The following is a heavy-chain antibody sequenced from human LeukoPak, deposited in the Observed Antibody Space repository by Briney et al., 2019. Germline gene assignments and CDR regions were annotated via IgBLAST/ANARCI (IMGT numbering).Heavy chain of an antibody. CDR2: IYSSGST. CDR1: GGSISSGTYY. D-gene: IGHD5-24*01. CDR3: ARVIREMATITFFDP. Sequence: SETLSLTCAVSGGSISSGTYYWNWIRQPAGKALEWIGRIYSSGSTNYIPSLKSRMTISVDTSRNQLSLRLSSVTAADTAVYYCARVIREMATITFFDPWGQGTLVTVSS. V-gene: IGHV4-61*02. J-gene: IGHJ5*02.